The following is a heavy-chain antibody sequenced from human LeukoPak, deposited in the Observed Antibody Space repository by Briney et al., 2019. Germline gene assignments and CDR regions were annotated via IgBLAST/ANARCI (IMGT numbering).Heavy chain of an antibody. J-gene: IGHJ6*03. V-gene: IGHV4-38-2*02. CDR2: IYHSGST. CDR3: ANSGYSSSWYEYGHYYYMDV. Sequence: SETLSLTCTVSGYSISSGYYWGWIRQPPGKGLEWIGSIYHSGSTYYNPSLKSRVTISVDTSKNQFSLKLSSVTAADTAVYYCANSGYSSSWYEYGHYYYMDVWGKGTTVTVSS. CDR1: GYSISSGYY. D-gene: IGHD6-13*01.